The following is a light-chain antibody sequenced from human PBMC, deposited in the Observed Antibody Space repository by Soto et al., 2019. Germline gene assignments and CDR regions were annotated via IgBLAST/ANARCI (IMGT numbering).Light chain of an antibody. CDR1: SSDVGGYNY. CDR3: SSYTTSNTRQIV. CDR2: DVS. J-gene: IGLJ1*01. Sequence: SVLPQPASVSGSPGQSITISCTGTSSDVGGYNYVSWYQHHPGKAPKLMIYDVSNRPSGISNRFSGSKSGNTASLTISGLQPEDEGDYYCSSYTTSNTRQIVFGTGTKVTVL. V-gene: IGLV2-14*03.